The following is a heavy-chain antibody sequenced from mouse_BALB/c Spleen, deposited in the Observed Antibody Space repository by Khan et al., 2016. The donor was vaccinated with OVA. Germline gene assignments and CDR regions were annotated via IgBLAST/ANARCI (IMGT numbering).Heavy chain of an antibody. CDR1: GYTFTDFT. V-gene: IGHV1S137*01. CDR2: ISTYYGDA. J-gene: IGHJ3*01. D-gene: IGHD1-1*02. Sequence: QVQLKQSGAELVRPGVSVKISCKGSGYTFTDFTLHWVKQSHAMSLEWIGVISTYYGDATYNQRFKDKATMTVDKSSSTAYMELARLTSEDSAVYDCARRGVGDRFAYWGQGTLVTVSA. CDR3: ARRGVGDRFAY.